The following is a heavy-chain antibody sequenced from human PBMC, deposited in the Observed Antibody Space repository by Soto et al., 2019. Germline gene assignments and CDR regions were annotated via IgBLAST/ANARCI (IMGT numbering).Heavy chain of an antibody. J-gene: IGHJ6*02. V-gene: IGHV4-59*01. CDR3: ARLQQWLVPGNYYYYGMDV. D-gene: IGHD6-19*01. CDR2: IYYSGST. CDR1: GGSISSYY. Sequence: SLTCTVSGGSISSYYWSWIRQPPGKGLEWIGYIYYSGSTNYNPSLKSRVTISVDTSKNQFSLKLSSVTAADTAVYYCARLQQWLVPGNYYYYGMDVWGQGTTVTVSS.